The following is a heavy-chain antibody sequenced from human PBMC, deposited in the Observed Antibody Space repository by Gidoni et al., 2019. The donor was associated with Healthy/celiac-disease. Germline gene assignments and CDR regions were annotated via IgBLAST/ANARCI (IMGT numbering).Heavy chain of an antibody. CDR1: GFTFSDYY. Sequence: QVQLVESGGGLVKPGGFLRRCCAASGFTFSDYYMSWIRQAPGKGLEWVSYISSSCSTIYYADSVKGRFTISRDNAKNSLYLQMNSLRAEDTAVYYCARPGQWLVPDAFDIWGQGTMVTVSS. V-gene: IGHV3-11*01. CDR2: ISSSCSTI. J-gene: IGHJ3*02. CDR3: ARPGQWLVPDAFDI. D-gene: IGHD6-19*01.